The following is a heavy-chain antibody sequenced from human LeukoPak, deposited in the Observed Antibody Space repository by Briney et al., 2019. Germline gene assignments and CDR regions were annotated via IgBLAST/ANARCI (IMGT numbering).Heavy chain of an antibody. CDR3: AREPFSRGNSYGTGAFDI. D-gene: IGHD5-18*01. Sequence: PSQTLSLTCAVSGGSISSGAYSWSWIRQPPRKGLEWIGYIYHSGSTYYNPSLKSRVTISVDRSKNQFSLKLSSVTAADTAVYYCAREPFSRGNSYGTGAFDIWGQGTMVTVSS. CDR2: IYHSGST. V-gene: IGHV4-30-2*01. CDR1: GGSISSGAYS. J-gene: IGHJ3*02.